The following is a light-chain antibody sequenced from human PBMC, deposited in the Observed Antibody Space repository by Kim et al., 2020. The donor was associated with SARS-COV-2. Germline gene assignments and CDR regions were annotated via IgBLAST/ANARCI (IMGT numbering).Light chain of an antibody. CDR2: GAS. Sequence: SPGERATLSCRASQTISSTYLAWYQQKPGQTPRLLIYGASSRATGIPDRFSGSGSGTDFTLTISRLEPEDFAVYYCQQYNRSPPVTFGGGTKVEIK. CDR1: QTISSTY. J-gene: IGKJ4*01. V-gene: IGKV3-20*01. CDR3: QQYNRSPPVT.